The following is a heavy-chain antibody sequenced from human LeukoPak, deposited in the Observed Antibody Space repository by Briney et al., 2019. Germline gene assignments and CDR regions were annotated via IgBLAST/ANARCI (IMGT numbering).Heavy chain of an antibody. V-gene: IGHV1-46*01. CDR1: GYTFTSYY. D-gene: IGHD1-1*01. CDR3: ARDLVQLERRGWFDP. J-gene: IGHJ5*02. Sequence: GASVKVSCKASGYTFTSYYMHWVRQAPGQGLEWMGIINPSGGSTIYAQKFQGRVTMTRDTSTSTVYMELSGLRSEDTAVYYCARDLVQLERRGWFDPWGQGTLVTVSS. CDR2: INPSGGST.